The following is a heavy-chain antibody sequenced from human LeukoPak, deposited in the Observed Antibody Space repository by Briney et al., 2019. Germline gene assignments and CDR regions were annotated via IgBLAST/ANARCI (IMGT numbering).Heavy chain of an antibody. CDR3: AKMGIDSSGYYYHFDY. CDR1: GFTFSSYA. D-gene: IGHD3-22*01. CDR2: ISGSGGST. Sequence: PGGSLRLSCSASGFTFSSYAMSWVRQAPGKGLEWVSAISGSGGSTYYADSVKGRFTISRDNSKNTLYLQMNGLRAEDTAVYYCAKMGIDSSGYYYHFDYWGQGTLVTVSS. J-gene: IGHJ4*02. V-gene: IGHV3-23*01.